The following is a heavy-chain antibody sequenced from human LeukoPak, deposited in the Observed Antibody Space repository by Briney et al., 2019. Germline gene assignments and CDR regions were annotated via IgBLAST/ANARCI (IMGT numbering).Heavy chain of an antibody. V-gene: IGHV1-46*01. Sequence: GASVKVSCKASGYTFTSYYMHWVRQAPGQGLEWMGIINPSGGSTSYAQEFQGRVTMTRDTSTSTVYMELSSLRSEDTAVYYCASHWGNWNDLHYWGQGTLVTVS. CDR3: ASHWGNWNDLHY. CDR1: GYTFTSYY. J-gene: IGHJ4*02. D-gene: IGHD1-1*01. CDR2: INPSGGST.